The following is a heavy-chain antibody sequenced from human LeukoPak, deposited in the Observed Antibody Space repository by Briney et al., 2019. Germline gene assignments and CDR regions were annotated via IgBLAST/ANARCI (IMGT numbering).Heavy chain of an antibody. D-gene: IGHD3-22*01. CDR1: GGSISSYY. J-gene: IGHJ4*02. V-gene: IGHV4-4*07. CDR2: IYTSGSS. CDR3: ARVRYYDSSGYYYHDY. Sequence: SETLSLTCTVSGGSISSYYWSWIRQPAGKGLEWSGRIYTSGSSNYNPSLKSRVTMSLDTSKNQFSLKLSSVTAADTAVYYCARVRYYDSSGYYYHDYWGQGTLVTVSS.